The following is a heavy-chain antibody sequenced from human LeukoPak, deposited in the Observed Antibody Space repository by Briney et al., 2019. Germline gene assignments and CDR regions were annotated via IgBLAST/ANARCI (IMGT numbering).Heavy chain of an antibody. Sequence: GGSLRLSCTPSGFTFGVYTIICFPQAPGKGLKGLVFIRSKPYGGTTKYAASVKGRFTISRDDSKSIAYLQMNSLKTEDTAVYYCTRRPAPSGSPFDYWGQGTLVTVSS. V-gene: IGHV3-49*03. CDR3: TRRPAPSGSPFDY. CDR1: GFTFGVYT. D-gene: IGHD1-26*01. J-gene: IGHJ4*02. CDR2: IRSKPYGGTT.